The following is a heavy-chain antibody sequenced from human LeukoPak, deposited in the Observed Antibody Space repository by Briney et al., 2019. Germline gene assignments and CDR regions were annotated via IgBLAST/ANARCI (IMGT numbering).Heavy chain of an antibody. CDR3: ARALDYYDSSGYFDY. D-gene: IGHD3-22*01. V-gene: IGHV4-39*07. CDR2: IYYSGST. Sequence: KPSETLSLTCTVSGGSISSSSYYWGWIRQPRGKGLEWIGSIYYSGSTYYNPSLKSRVTISVDTSKNQFSLKLSSVTAADTAVYYCARALDYYDSSGYFDYWGQGTLVTVSS. J-gene: IGHJ4*02. CDR1: GGSISSSSYY.